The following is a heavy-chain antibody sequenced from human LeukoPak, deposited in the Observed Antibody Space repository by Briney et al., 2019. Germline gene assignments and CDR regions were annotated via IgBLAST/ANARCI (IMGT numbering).Heavy chain of an antibody. CDR2: ISGSGGST. CDR3: AKARLLYSSSWYASWFDP. V-gene: IGHV3-23*01. Sequence: PGGSLRLSCAASGFTLSSYAMSWVRQAPGKGLEWVSAISGSGGSTYYADSVKGRFTISRDNSKNTLYLQMNSLRAEDTAVYYCAKARLLYSSSWYASWFDPWGQGTLVSVSS. J-gene: IGHJ5*02. D-gene: IGHD6-13*01. CDR1: GFTLSSYA.